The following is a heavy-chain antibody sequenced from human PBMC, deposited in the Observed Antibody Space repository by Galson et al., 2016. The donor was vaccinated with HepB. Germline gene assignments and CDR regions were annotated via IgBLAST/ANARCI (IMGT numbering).Heavy chain of an antibody. CDR1: GGSISSYY. CDR2: IYYSGST. J-gene: IGHJ5*01. CDR3: ARHPSNYNILTGYYDS. D-gene: IGHD3-9*01. Sequence: SETLSLTCIVSGGSISSYYWSWIRQPPGKGLEWIGYIYYSGSTNYNPSLKSRVTISVDKSKNQFSLKLSSVTAADTAVYYCARHPSNYNILTGYYDSWGQGTLVTVSS. V-gene: IGHV4-59*08.